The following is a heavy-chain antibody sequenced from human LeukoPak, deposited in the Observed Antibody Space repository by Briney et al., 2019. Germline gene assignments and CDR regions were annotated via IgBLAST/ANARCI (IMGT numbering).Heavy chain of an antibody. CDR2: VDHTGST. CDR3: VRGPYGASISKWFDP. Sequence: SETLSLTCNVSGGSIRGYYWSWIRQPPGKGLEWIGYVDHTGSTKFNPSLNGRVSISRDTSKNLFSLRLRSVTAADTAVYYCVRGPYGASISKWFDPWGQGTQVIVSP. V-gene: IGHV4-59*01. J-gene: IGHJ5*02. CDR1: GGSIRGYY. D-gene: IGHD4/OR15-4a*01.